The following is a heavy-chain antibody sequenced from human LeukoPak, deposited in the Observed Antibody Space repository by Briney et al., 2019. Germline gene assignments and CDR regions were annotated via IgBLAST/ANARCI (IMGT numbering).Heavy chain of an antibody. CDR2: ISYDGSNK. Sequence: GGSLRLSCAASGFTFSSYAMHWVRQAPGKGLEWVAVISYDGSNKYYADSVKGRFTISRDNSKNTLYLQMNSLRAEDTAVYYCAKGPTYYYDSSGYYYDYWGQGTLVTVSS. J-gene: IGHJ4*02. V-gene: IGHV3-30*04. CDR1: GFTFSSYA. CDR3: AKGPTYYYDSSGYYYDY. D-gene: IGHD3-22*01.